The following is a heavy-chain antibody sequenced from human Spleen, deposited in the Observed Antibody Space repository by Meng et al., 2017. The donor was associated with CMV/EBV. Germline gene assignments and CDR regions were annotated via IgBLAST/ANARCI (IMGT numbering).Heavy chain of an antibody. D-gene: IGHD3-3*01. CDR2: ISTGGGST. J-gene: IGHJ4*02. CDR3: AKRPGSGYYSKYYFDY. CDR1: GFTFSSYG. V-gene: IGHV3-23*01. Sequence: GGSLRLSCAASGFTFSSYGMHWVRQAPGKGLEWVSAISTGGGSTYYADSVKGRFTISRDNSKNTLYLQLNSLRAEDTAVYYCAKRPGSGYYSKYYFDYWGQGALVTVSS.